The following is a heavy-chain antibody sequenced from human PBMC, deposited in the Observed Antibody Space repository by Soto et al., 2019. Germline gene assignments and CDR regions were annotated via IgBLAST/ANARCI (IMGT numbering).Heavy chain of an antibody. V-gene: IGHV4-4*02. Sequence: SETLSLTCVVSGGSISGRNWWSWVRQAPGKGLEWIGEVFHSGDTTYSPSLRSRVTISVDKSKNQFSPNLNSVTAADTAVYYCTRIISERRLNYFYFDIWGQGALVTVSS. D-gene: IGHD3-10*01. CDR3: TRIISERRLNYFYFDI. J-gene: IGHJ4*02. CDR2: VFHSGDT. CDR1: GGSISGRNW.